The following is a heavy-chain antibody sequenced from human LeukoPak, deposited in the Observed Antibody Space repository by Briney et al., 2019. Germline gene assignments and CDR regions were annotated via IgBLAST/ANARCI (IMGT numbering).Heavy chain of an antibody. CDR1: NASISSNTYY. J-gene: IGHJ4*02. CDR3: ARGPLIDF. V-gene: IGHV4-39*07. CDR2: INYRGST. Sequence: SETLSLTCTVSNASISSNTYYRAWIRQPPGKGLEYIGSINYRGSTYYNPSLKSRVTLSVDTSKNQFSLKLNSVTAADTAVYYCARGPLIDFWGQGTLVTVSS.